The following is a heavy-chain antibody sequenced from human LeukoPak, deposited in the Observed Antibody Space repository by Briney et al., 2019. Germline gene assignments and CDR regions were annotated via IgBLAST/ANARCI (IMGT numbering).Heavy chain of an antibody. CDR2: ISGSGGGT. CDR3: AKPRYYYDSSGPYAGFDY. J-gene: IGHJ4*02. V-gene: IGHV3-23*01. CDR1: GFTFTFYA. D-gene: IGHD3-22*01. Sequence: GGSLRLSCAASGFTFTFYAMTWFRQAPGKGLEWVSGISGSGGGTYYADSVKGRFTISRDNSNNTLYLQMNSLRAEDTAVYYCAKPRYYYDSSGPYAGFDYWGQGTLVTVSS.